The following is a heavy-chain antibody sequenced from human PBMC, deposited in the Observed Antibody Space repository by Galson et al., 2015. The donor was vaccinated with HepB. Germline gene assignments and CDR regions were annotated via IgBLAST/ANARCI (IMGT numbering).Heavy chain of an antibody. CDR2: INHSGST. Sequence: SETLSLTCAVYGGSFSGYYWSWIRQPPGKGLEWIGEINHSGSTNYNPSLKSRVTISVDTSKNQFSQKLSSVTAADTAVYYCARGWIFWLYWGQGTLVTVSS. D-gene: IGHD3-9*01. CDR3: ARGWIFWLY. J-gene: IGHJ4*02. CDR1: GGSFSGYY. V-gene: IGHV4-34*01.